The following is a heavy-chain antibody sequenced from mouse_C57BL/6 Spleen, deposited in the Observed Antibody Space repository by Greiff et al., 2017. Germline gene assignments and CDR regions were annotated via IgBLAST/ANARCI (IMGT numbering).Heavy chain of an antibody. V-gene: IGHV1-69*01. D-gene: IGHD1-1*01. CDR2: IDPSDSYT. CDR3: ARSGLLRYFDY. J-gene: IGHJ2*01. Sequence: QVQLQQPGAELVMPGASVKLSCKASGYTFTSYWMHWVKQRPGQGLEWIGEIDPSDSYTNYNQKFKGKSTLTVDKSSSTAYMQLSSLTSEDSAVYYCARSGLLRYFDYWGQGTTLTVSS. CDR1: GYTFTSYW.